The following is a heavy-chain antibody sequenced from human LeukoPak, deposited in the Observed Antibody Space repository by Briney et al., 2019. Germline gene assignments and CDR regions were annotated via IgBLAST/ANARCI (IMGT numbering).Heavy chain of an antibody. CDR1: GGSISSGGYY. J-gene: IGHJ4*02. Sequence: SETLSLTCTVSGGSISSGGYYWSWIRQHPGKGLEWIGYIYYSGSTYYNPSLKSRVTISVDTSKNQFSLKLSSVTAADTAVYYCASHDSILTLFDYWGRGTLVTVSS. CDR3: ASHDSILTLFDY. CDR2: IYYSGST. V-gene: IGHV4-31*03. D-gene: IGHD3-9*01.